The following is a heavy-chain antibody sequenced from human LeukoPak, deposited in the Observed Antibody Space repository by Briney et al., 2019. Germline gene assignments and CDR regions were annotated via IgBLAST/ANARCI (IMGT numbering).Heavy chain of an antibody. Sequence: SETLSLTCTVSGGSISSGSYYWSWIRQPAGKGLEWIGRIYTSGSTNCNPSLKSRVTISVDTSKNQFSLKLSSVTAADTAVYYCARDTFSSGRYFDYWGQGTLVTVSS. CDR1: GGSISSGSYY. J-gene: IGHJ4*02. CDR2: IYTSGST. D-gene: IGHD6-6*01. V-gene: IGHV4-61*02. CDR3: ARDTFSSGRYFDY.